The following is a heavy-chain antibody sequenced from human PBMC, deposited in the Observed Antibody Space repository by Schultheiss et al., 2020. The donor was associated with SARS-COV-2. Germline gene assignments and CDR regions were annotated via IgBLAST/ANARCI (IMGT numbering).Heavy chain of an antibody. CDR3: ARVVDSSGASYYYGMDV. Sequence: GESLKISCAASGFTFSSYSMNWVRQAPGKGLEWVSSISSSSSYIYYADSVKGRFTISRDNAKNSLYLQMNSLRAEDTAVYYCARVVDSSGASYYYGMDVWGQGTTVTVSS. D-gene: IGHD3-22*01. CDR1: GFTFSSYS. CDR2: ISSSSSYI. J-gene: IGHJ6*02. V-gene: IGHV3-21*01.